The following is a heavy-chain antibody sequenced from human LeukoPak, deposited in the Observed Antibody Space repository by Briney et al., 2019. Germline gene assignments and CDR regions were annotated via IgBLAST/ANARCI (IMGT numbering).Heavy chain of an antibody. CDR3: ARFWVFGADTSPPYHQGMDL. D-gene: IGHD3-3*01. CDR2: ISGYNGDT. CDR1: GYNFKTHA. V-gene: IGHV1-18*01. Sequence: ASVKVSCQTSGYNFKTHAVSWVRQVPGRGLEWMGWISGYNGDTAFAQKFQGRVRMTKDTSTTTAYMELRSLTPDDTAVYYCARFWVFGADTSPPYHQGMDLWGRGTTVTVSS. J-gene: IGHJ6*02.